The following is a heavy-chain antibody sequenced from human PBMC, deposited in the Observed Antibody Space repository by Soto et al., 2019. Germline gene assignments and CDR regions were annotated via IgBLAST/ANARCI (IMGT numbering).Heavy chain of an antibody. J-gene: IGHJ4*02. CDR3: ARQKRGYSADY. CDR2: IYYSGST. CDR1: GGSISSSSYY. D-gene: IGHD6-13*01. V-gene: IGHV4-39*01. Sequence: QLQLQESGPGLVKPSETLSLTCTVSGGSISSSSYYWGWIRQPPGKGLEWIGSIYYSGSTYYNPSLKSRVTISVDTSKNQFSLKLSSVTAADTAVYYCARQKRGYSADYWGQGTLVTVSS.